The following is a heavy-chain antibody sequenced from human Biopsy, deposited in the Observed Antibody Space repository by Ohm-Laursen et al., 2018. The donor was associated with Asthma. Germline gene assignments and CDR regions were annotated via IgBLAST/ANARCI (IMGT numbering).Heavy chain of an antibody. CDR2: IIPMYGVP. D-gene: IGHD3-16*01. CDR1: GGTFNSDA. V-gene: IGHV1-69*13. CDR3: ARVDAIMISGDFYFYSGFDL. Sequence: SVKVSCKASGGTFNSDAFNWVRQAPGQGLEWMGGIIPMYGVPKVAQKFQGRVTITADESTSTAYMEMSSLRSEDTAVYYCARVDAIMISGDFYFYSGFDLWGQGTTVRVSS. J-gene: IGHJ6*02.